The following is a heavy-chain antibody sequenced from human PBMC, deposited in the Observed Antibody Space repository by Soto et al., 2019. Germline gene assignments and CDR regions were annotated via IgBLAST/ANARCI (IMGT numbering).Heavy chain of an antibody. J-gene: IGHJ3*02. V-gene: IGHV1-18*01. Sequence: ASVKVSCKASGYTFTNFGITWVRQAPGQGLEWMGWISAYNGNTNYTQKLQGRVTMTTDTSTSTAYMELRSLRSDDTAVYYCARDAPRPSTYAFDIWGQRTMVTVSS. CDR2: ISAYNGNT. D-gene: IGHD1-26*01. CDR3: ARDAPRPSTYAFDI. CDR1: GYTFTNFG.